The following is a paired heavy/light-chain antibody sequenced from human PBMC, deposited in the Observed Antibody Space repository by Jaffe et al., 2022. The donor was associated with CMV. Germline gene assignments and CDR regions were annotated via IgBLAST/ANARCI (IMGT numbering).Light chain of an antibody. Sequence: QSALTQPASVSGSPGQSITISCTGTSSDVGGYNYVSWYQQHPGKAPKLMIYDVSNRPSGVSNRFSGSKSGNTASLTISGLQAEDEADYYCSSYTDISPVVFGGGTKLTVL. CDR1: SSDVGGYNY. V-gene: IGLV2-14*03. CDR3: SSYTDISPVV. J-gene: IGLJ2*01. CDR2: DVS.
Heavy chain of an antibody. CDR3: TTDWAKNGGTYYVWAFGV. V-gene: IGHV3-15*01. D-gene: IGHD1-26*01. CDR2: IKSKTDGETT. Sequence: QLVESGGDLVKPGGSLRLSCAASGFAFSSAWMNWVRQAPGKGLEWVGRIKSKTDGETTDYAAPVKGRFSISRDDSKNTLYLQMNSLKTDDTAVYYCTTDWAKNGGTYYVWAFGVWGQGTMVTVSS. CDR1: GFAFSSAW. J-gene: IGHJ3*01.